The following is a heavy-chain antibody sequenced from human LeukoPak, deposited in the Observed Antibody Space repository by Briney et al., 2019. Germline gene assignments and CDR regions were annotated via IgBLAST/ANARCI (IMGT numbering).Heavy chain of an antibody. CDR2: IYHSGST. J-gene: IGHJ5*02. D-gene: IGHD4-17*01. CDR3: ARGDDDGDHRGLHWFDP. V-gene: IGHV4-61*02. CDR1: GGSITRGTSY. Sequence: SQTLSLTCTVSGGSITRGTSYWSWIRQPGGKGLEWIGRIYHSGSTNYNPSLKSRVTISIDTSKNQFSLKLGSVTAADTAVYYCARGDDDGDHRGLHWFDPWGRGTLVTVSS.